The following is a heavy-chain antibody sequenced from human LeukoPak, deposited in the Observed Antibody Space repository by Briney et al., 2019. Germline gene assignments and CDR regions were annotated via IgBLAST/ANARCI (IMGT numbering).Heavy chain of an antibody. Sequence: SETLSLTCTVSGGSISSSSYYWGWIRQPPGKGLEWIGSIYNSGSTYYNPSLKSRVTISLDPSKSQFSLKLNSVTAADTAVYFCARGEMATIFLWGQGTLVTVSS. CDR3: ARGEMATIFL. CDR1: GGSISSSSYY. CDR2: IYNSGST. J-gene: IGHJ4*02. V-gene: IGHV4-39*07. D-gene: IGHD5-24*01.